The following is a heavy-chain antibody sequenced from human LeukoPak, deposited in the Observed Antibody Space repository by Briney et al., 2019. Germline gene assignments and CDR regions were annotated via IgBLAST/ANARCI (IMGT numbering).Heavy chain of an antibody. CDR1: GYTFTSYD. D-gene: IGHD1-14*01. J-gene: IGHJ4*02. Sequence: GSVKVSCKGSGYTFTSYDINWVRPATGQGPEWMGWMNPNSGNTGYAQKFQGRVTMTRNTSISTAYMELSSLRSEDTAVYYCARGRKFLDYWGQGTLVTVSS. V-gene: IGHV1-8*01. CDR3: ARGRKFLDY. CDR2: MNPNSGNT.